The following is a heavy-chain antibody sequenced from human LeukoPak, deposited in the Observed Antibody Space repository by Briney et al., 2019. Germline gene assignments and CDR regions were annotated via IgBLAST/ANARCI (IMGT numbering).Heavy chain of an antibody. V-gene: IGHV4-59*01. D-gene: IGHD2-2*01. CDR2: IYYSGST. Sequence: SETLSLTCTVSGGSISSYYWSWIRQPPGKGLEWIGYIYYSGSTNYNPSLKSRVTISVDTSKNQFSLKLSSVTAVDTAVYYCAREAQLLKSGMDVWGQGTTVTVSS. J-gene: IGHJ6*02. CDR1: GGSISSYY. CDR3: AREAQLLKSGMDV.